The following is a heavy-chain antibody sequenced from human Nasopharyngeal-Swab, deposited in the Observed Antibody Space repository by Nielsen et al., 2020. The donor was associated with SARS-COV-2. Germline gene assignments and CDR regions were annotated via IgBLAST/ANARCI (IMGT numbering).Heavy chain of an antibody. Sequence: WIRQPPGKGLEWVANIKQDGSEKYYVDSARGRFTISRDNAKNSLYLQMNSLRAEDTAVYYCARDSGSYPFFDYWGQGTLVTVSS. V-gene: IGHV3-7*01. J-gene: IGHJ4*02. D-gene: IGHD1-26*01. CDR3: ARDSGSYPFFDY. CDR2: IKQDGSEK.